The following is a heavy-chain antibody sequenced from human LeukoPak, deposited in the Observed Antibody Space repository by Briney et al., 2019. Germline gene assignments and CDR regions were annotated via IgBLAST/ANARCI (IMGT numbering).Heavy chain of an antibody. CDR2: IYSGGST. D-gene: IGHD1-14*01. CDR3: ARDKDQYRLDAFDI. CDR1: GFTVSSNY. Sequence: PGGSLRLSXAASGFTVSSNYMSWVRQAPGKGLEWVSVIYSGGSTYYADSVKGRFTISRDNSKNTLYLQMNSLRAEDTAVYYCARDKDQYRLDAFDIWGQGTMVTVSS. V-gene: IGHV3-66*02. J-gene: IGHJ3*02.